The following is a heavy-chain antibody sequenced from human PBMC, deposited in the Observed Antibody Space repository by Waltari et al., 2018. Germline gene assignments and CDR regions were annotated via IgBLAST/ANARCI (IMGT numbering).Heavy chain of an antibody. CDR3: AQGICSGGGCYSFAY. V-gene: IGHV2-5*01. J-gene: IGHJ4*02. CDR1: GLSLNTNGVG. CDR2: IYWNDDK. D-gene: IGHD2-15*01. Sequence: QITLKESGPTLVKPTQTLTLTCTFSGLSLNTNGVGVGWIRQPPGKALEWLALIYWNDDKRYSPSLKSRLTSTKDTSKNQVVLTMTNMDPVDTATYYCAQGICSGGGCYSFAYWGQGTLVTVSS.